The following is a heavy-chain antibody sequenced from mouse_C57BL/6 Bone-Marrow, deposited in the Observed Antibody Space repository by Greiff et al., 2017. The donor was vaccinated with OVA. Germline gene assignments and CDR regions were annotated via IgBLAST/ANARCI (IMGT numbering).Heavy chain of an antibody. Sequence: VKLQQSGAELVRPGASVTLSCKASGYTFTDYEMHWVKQTPVHGLEWIGAIDPETGGTAYNQKFKGKAILTADKSSSTAYMELRSLTSEDSAVYYCTRWTTVPGYYAMDYWGQGTSVTVSS. V-gene: IGHV1-15*01. CDR2: IDPETGGT. D-gene: IGHD1-1*01. J-gene: IGHJ4*01. CDR3: TRWTTVPGYYAMDY. CDR1: GYTFTDYE.